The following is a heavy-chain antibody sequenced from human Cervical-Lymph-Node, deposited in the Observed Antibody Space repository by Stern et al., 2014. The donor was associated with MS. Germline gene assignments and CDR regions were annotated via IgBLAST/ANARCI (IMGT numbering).Heavy chain of an antibody. CDR1: GYTFSDYH. D-gene: IGHD2-15*01. J-gene: IGHJ4*02. CDR3: ARDLGFGDY. CDR2: IYPKGGDT. V-gene: IGHV1-2*06. Sequence: QVQLVQSGAEVKKPGASVKVSCKASGYTFSDYHMHWVRQAPGQGLELMGRIYPKGGDTNYAQKFQGRVTMTSDTSIGTAYMELSSLRSDDTAVYYCARDLGFGDYWGQGTLVTVSS.